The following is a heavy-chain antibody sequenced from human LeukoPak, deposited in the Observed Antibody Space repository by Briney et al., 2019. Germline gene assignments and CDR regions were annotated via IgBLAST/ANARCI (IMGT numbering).Heavy chain of an antibody. CDR3: ARSIPPTPYYYDSSGYPQYYYYYHMDV. J-gene: IGHJ6*03. D-gene: IGHD3-22*01. CDR2: IIPIFGTA. CDR1: GGTFSSYA. V-gene: IGHV1-69*05. Sequence: SVKVSCKASGGTFSSYAISWVRQAPGQGLEWMGGIIPIFGTANYAQKFQGRVTITTDESTSTAYMELSSLRSEDTAVYYCARSIPPTPYYYDSSGYPQYYYYYHMDVWGKGTTVTVSS.